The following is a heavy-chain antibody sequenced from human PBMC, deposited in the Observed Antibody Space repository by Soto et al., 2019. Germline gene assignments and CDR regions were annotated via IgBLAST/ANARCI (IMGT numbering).Heavy chain of an antibody. CDR2: IRSKANSYAT. CDR1: GFTFSGSG. J-gene: IGHJ5*02. D-gene: IGHD6-13*01. Sequence: GGSLRLSCAASGFTFSGSGMHWVRQASGKGLEWVGRIRSKANSYATAYAASVKGGFTISRDDSKNTAYLQMNSLKTEDTAVYYCARDRESSSSWNQANWFDPWGQGTLVTVSS. CDR3: ARDRESSSSWNQANWFDP. V-gene: IGHV3-73*01.